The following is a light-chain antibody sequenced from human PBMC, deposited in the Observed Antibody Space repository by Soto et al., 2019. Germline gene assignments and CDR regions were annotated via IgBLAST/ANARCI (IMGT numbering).Light chain of an antibody. CDR2: DAS. CDR3: QQYGSSPYT. J-gene: IGKJ2*01. CDR1: QSVSSSY. V-gene: IGKV3-20*01. Sequence: EIVLTQSPGTLSLSPGERATLSCRASQSVSSSYLAWYQQKPGQAPRLLIYDASSRATGIPDRFSGSGSGTDFPLPISRLEPEDFAVYYCQQYGSSPYTFGQGTKLEIK.